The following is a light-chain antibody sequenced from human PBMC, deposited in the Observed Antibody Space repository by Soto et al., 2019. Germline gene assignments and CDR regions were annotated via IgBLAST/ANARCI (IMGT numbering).Light chain of an antibody. J-gene: IGKJ2*01. CDR1: QSISTY. CDR2: HAS. CDR3: QQYYMYSYT. Sequence: DIQMTHPSTLSASVGDRVTLHCRASQSISTYLAWYQQKPGKAPKVLIYHASNLESGVPSRFSGGGSGTEFTLTISSLQPDDFATYYCQQYYMYSYTFGQGTKLDIK. V-gene: IGKV1-5*01.